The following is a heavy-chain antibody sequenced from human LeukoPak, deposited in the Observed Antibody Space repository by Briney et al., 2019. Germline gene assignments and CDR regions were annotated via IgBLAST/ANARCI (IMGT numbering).Heavy chain of an antibody. Sequence: SGGSLRLSCAASGFTFDDYAMHWVRQAPGKGLEWVSLISWDGGSTYYADSVKDRFTISRDNSKNSLYLQMNSLRAEDTALYYCAKDKGYSGSYNGYFDYWGQGTLVTVSS. V-gene: IGHV3-43D*03. CDR1: GFTFDDYA. J-gene: IGHJ4*02. CDR3: AKDKGYSGSYNGYFDY. D-gene: IGHD1-26*01. CDR2: ISWDGGST.